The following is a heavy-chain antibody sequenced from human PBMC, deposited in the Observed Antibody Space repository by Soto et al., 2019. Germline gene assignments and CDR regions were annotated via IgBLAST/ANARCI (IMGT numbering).Heavy chain of an antibody. V-gene: IGHV4-39*01. CDR2: IYYSGST. D-gene: IGHD3-3*01. Sequence: PSETLSLTCTVSGGSISSSSYYWGWTRQPPGKGLEWIGSIYYSGSTYYNPSLKSRVTISVDTSKNQFSLKLSSVTAADTAVYYCARHTYYDFWSVYYSPSNWFDPWGQGTLVTVSS. CDR3: ARHTYYDFWSVYYSPSNWFDP. CDR1: GGSISSSSYY. J-gene: IGHJ5*02.